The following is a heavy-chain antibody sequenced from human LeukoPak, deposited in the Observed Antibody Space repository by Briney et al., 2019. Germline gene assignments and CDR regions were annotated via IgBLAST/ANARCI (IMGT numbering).Heavy chain of an antibody. D-gene: IGHD2-2*01. Sequence: GGSLRLSCAASGFTFSSYGMHWVRQAPGKGLEWVAVIWYDGSNKYYADSVKGRFTISRDNSKNTLYLQMNSLRAEDTAVYYCAKDGKPGCSSTSCYARYYMDVWGKGTTVTVSS. CDR3: AKDGKPGCSSTSCYARYYMDV. CDR1: GFTFSSYG. V-gene: IGHV3-33*06. CDR2: IWYDGSNK. J-gene: IGHJ6*03.